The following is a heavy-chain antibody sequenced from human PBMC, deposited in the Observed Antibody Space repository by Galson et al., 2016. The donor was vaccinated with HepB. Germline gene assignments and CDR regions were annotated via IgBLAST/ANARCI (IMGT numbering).Heavy chain of an antibody. CDR1: GGSISSSSYY. Sequence: LSLTCTVSGGSISSSSYYWGWIRQPPGKGLEWIGNIYYSGITYYNPSLKSRVTISVDTSKKQFSLKLSSVTAAGTAVYYCAKTRYSSSHYYYGMDVWGQGTTVTVSS. V-gene: IGHV4-39*01. CDR2: IYYSGIT. D-gene: IGHD6-6*01. J-gene: IGHJ6*02. CDR3: AKTRYSSSHYYYGMDV.